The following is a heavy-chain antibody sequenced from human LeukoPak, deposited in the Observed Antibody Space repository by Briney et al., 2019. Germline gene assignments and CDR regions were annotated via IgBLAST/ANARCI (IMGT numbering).Heavy chain of an antibody. V-gene: IGHV3-48*03. Sequence: PGGSLRLSCAASGFTLSSYEMNWVRQAPGKGLEWVSYISISGSTIYYADSVKGRFTISRDNAKNSLYLQMNSLRVEDTAVYYCAREGLWGAARDAFDIWGQGTMVTVSS. CDR2: ISISGSTI. J-gene: IGHJ3*02. D-gene: IGHD6-6*01. CDR3: AREGLWGAARDAFDI. CDR1: GFTLSSYE.